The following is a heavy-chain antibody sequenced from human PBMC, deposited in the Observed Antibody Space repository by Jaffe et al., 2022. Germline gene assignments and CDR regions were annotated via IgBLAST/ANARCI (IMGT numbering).Heavy chain of an antibody. V-gene: IGHV4-59*01. CDR3: ARVYYGSGSYYKPYYYYYYMDV. CDR1: GGSISSYY. CDR2: IYYSGST. J-gene: IGHJ6*03. D-gene: IGHD3-10*01. Sequence: QVQLQESGPGLVKPSETLSLTCTVSGGSISSYYWSWIRQPPGKGLEWIGYIYYSGSTNYNPSLKSRVTISVDTSKNQFSLKLSSVTAADTAVYYCARVYYGSGSYYKPYYYYYYMDVWGKGTTVTVSS.